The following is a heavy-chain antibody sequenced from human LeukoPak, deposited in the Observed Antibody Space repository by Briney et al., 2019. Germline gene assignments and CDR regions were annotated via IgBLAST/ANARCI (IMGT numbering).Heavy chain of an antibody. J-gene: IGHJ4*02. CDR2: IGGGGGAT. D-gene: IGHD6-19*01. CDR3: ARASTGWYRYY. CDR1: GFTFSSFA. Sequence: GGSLRLSCAASGFTFSSFAMTWVRQAPGKGLEWVSAIGGGGGATYYADSVKGRFAISRDNSKSTLYLQMNSLRAEDTAVYYCARASTGWYRYYWGQGTLVTVSS. V-gene: IGHV3-23*01.